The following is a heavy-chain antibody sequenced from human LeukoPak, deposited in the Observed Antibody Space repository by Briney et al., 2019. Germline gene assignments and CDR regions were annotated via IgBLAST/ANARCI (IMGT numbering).Heavy chain of an antibody. V-gene: IGHV3-21*04. J-gene: IGHJ5*02. CDR2: ISSSSSYI. CDR1: GFTFSSYS. Sequence: PGGSLRLSCAASGFTFSSYSMNWVRQAPGKGLEWVSSISSSSSYIYYADSVKGRFTISRDNAKNSLYLQMNSLRAEDTAVYYCAREGAAAGTFDPWGQGTLVTVSS. CDR3: AREGAAAGTFDP. D-gene: IGHD6-13*01.